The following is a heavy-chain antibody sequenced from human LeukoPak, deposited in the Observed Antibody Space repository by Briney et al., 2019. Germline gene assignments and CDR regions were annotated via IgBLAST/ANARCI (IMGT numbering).Heavy chain of an antibody. CDR1: GYTFTSYD. CDR3: AREGLYYDFWSGYYYMDV. V-gene: IGHV1-8*03. J-gene: IGHJ6*03. CDR2: MNPNSGNT. D-gene: IGHD3-3*01. Sequence: GASVKVSSKASGYTFTSYDINWVRQAPGQGLEWMGWMNPNSGNTGYAQKFQGRVTITRNTSISTAYMELSSLRSEDTAVYYCAREGLYYDFWSGYYYMDVWGKGTTVTVSS.